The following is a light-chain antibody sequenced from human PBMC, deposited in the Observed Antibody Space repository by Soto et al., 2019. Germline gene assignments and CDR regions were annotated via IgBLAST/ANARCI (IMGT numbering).Light chain of an antibody. V-gene: IGKV1-5*01. Sequence: IRITQSPYALSATVEDRVTITCRASQSISSWLAWYQQKPGKAPKLLIYDASSLESGVPSRFSGSGSGTEFTLTISSLQPDDFATYYCHQYNSYWTFGQGTKVDIK. CDR3: HQYNSYWT. CDR2: DAS. CDR1: QSISSW. J-gene: IGKJ1*01.